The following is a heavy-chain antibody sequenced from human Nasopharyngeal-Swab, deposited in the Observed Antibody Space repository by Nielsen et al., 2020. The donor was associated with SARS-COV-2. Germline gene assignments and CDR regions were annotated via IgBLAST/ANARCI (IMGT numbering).Heavy chain of an antibody. J-gene: IGHJ3*01. V-gene: IGHV4-59*08. CDR3: TRHIRNYQEGSDAFDL. Sequence: RQAPRKGLEWIGYIYFSGSTHYNPSLKTRVTMSVDMSGNHFSLKLSSVTAADTAVYFCTRHIRNYQEGSDAFDLWGQGTMVTVSS. D-gene: IGHD1-7*01. CDR2: IYFSGST.